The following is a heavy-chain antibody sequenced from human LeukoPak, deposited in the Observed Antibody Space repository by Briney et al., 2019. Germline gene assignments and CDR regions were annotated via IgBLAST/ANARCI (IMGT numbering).Heavy chain of an antibody. CDR3: ASSRGYSGYEPFDY. CDR1: GYTFTGYY. D-gene: IGHD5-12*01. CDR2: INPNSGGT. V-gene: IGHV1-2*02. Sequence: ASVKVSCKASGYTFTGYYMHWVRQAPRQGLEWMGWINPNSGGTNYAQKFQGRVTMTRDTSISTAYMELSRLRSDDTAVYYCASSRGYSGYEPFDYWGQGTLVTVSS. J-gene: IGHJ4*02.